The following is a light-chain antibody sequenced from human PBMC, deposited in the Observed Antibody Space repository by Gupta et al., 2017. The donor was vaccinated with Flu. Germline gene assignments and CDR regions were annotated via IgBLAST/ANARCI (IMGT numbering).Light chain of an antibody. V-gene: IGLV3-19*01. CDR2: GKN. CDR1: SLRSYY. J-gene: IGLJ2*01. CDR3: YSRDSSGNHQVV. Sequence: SSELTQDPAVSVALGQTVRITCQGDSLRSYYASWYQQKPGQAPVLVIDGKNNRPSGIPDRFSCSSSGNTDSSTITGAQAEDEADYDWYSRDSSGNHQVVFGGGTKMTVL.